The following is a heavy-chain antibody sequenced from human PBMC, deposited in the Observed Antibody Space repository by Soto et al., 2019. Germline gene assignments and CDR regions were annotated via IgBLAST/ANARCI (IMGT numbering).Heavy chain of an antibody. CDR3: ARGYYYDSSGYPTPDGMDV. D-gene: IGHD3-22*01. CDR1: GYTFTSYD. Sequence: GASVKVSCKASGYTFTSYDINWVRQATGQGLEWMGWMNPNSGNTGYAQKFQGRVTMTRNTSISTAYMELSSLRSEDTAVYYCARGYYYDSSGYPTPDGMDVWGQGTTVTVSS. J-gene: IGHJ6*02. V-gene: IGHV1-8*01. CDR2: MNPNSGNT.